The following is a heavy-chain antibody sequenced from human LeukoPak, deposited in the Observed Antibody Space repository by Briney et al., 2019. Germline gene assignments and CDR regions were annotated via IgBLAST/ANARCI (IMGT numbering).Heavy chain of an antibody. J-gene: IGHJ4*02. CDR2: MNPSSGKT. CDR3: ARETPSRYFDY. CDR1: GYTLTSYD. D-gene: IGHD4-23*01. V-gene: IGHV1-8*01. Sequence: ASVKVSCKASGYTLTSYDINWVRQATGQGLEWMGWMNPSSGKTGYAQKFQGRISMTRNTSISTAYMELSSLRSEDTAVYYCARETPSRYFDYWGQGTLVTVSS.